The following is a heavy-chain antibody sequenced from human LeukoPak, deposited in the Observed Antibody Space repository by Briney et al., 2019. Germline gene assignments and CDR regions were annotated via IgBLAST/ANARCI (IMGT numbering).Heavy chain of an antibody. CDR1: GYTFTGYY. J-gene: IGHJ4*02. Sequence: GASVMVSCKASGYTFTGYYIHWVRQAPGQGLEWMGWINPNSGGTNYAQKFQGRVTMTRDTSISTAYMELSRLRSDDTAVYYCARVLERHFDYWGQGTLVTVSS. CDR2: INPNSGGT. D-gene: IGHD1-1*01. CDR3: ARVLERHFDY. V-gene: IGHV1-2*02.